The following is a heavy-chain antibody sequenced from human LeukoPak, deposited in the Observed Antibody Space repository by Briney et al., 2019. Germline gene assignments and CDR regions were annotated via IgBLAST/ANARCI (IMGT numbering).Heavy chain of an antibody. CDR2: ISLAGQT. V-gene: IGHV4-4*02. CDR1: GGSISGTNW. J-gene: IGHJ4*02. D-gene: IGHD1-26*01. CDR3: SRESGPFRPFGY. Sequence: SGTLSLTCGVSGGSISGTNWWSRVRQPPGQGLEWIGEISLAGQTNYNPSLNGRVTMSLDKSSNQLSLHLTSVTAADTATYFCSRESGPFRPFGYWGQGTLVIVSS.